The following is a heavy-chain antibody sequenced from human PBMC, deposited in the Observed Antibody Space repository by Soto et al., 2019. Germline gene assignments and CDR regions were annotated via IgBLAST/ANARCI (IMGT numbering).Heavy chain of an antibody. Sequence: GGSLRLSCAASGFTVSSNYMSWVRQAPGKGLEWVSVIYSGGSTYYADSVKGRFTISRDSSKNTLYLQMNSLRAEDTAVYYCARCQSTRYYYYYMDVWGKGTTVTVSS. V-gene: IGHV3-66*01. CDR2: IYSGGST. CDR3: ARCQSTRYYYYYMDV. CDR1: GFTVSSNY. J-gene: IGHJ6*03.